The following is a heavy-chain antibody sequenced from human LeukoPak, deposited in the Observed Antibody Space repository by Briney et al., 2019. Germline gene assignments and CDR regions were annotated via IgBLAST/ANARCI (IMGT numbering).Heavy chain of an antibody. J-gene: IGHJ4*02. Sequence: GGSLRLSCAASGFTFSSYEMNWVRQAPGRGLGWVSYISGNGSPIYYADSVKGRFTTSRDNSKNSLFLQLNSLRADDTAVYYCARDPEFSYGYYFDYWGQGTLVTVSS. D-gene: IGHD5-18*01. CDR3: ARDPEFSYGYYFDY. CDR1: GFTFSSYE. CDR2: ISGNGSPI. V-gene: IGHV3-48*03.